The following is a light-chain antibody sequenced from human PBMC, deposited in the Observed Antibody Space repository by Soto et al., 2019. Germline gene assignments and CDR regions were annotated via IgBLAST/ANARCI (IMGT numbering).Light chain of an antibody. CDR1: QSVSSH. Sequence: EIVMTQSPATLPVSPGEGATVSCRASQSVSSHLAWYQHKPGQAPRLLFYDASTRATGIPARFSGSGSGTEFTLTISSLQSEDFAVYYCQHYHGWPITLGQGTRLEIK. J-gene: IGKJ5*01. CDR3: QHYHGWPIT. V-gene: IGKV3-15*01. CDR2: DAS.